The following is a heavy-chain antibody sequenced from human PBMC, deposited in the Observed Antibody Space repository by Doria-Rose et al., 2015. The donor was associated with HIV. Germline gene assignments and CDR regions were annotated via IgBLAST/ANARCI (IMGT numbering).Heavy chain of an antibody. CDR3: ARERSDGMDV. V-gene: IGHV1-69*12. J-gene: IGHJ6*02. Sequence: QVQLVQSGAAVKKPGSSVKVSCKASGGAFSSYAITWVRQAPGQGLEWMGGLIPMFDTANYAQIFQGRVTITADESTSTAYMELSSLRSEDTAVYYCARERSDGMDVWGQGTTVTVSS. D-gene: IGHD3-10*01. CDR1: GGAFSSYA. CDR2: LIPMFDTA.